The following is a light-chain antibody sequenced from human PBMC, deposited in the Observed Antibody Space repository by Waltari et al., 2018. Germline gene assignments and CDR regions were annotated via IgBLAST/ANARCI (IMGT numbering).Light chain of an antibody. CDR3: QQSYTTPQT. CDR2: AAS. V-gene: IGKV1-39*01. CDR1: KNIDTY. Sequence: DIQMTQSPSTLSASVGARVPMTCRAGKNIDTYLSWYQQRPGRAPRLLIFAASNLHSGVPSRFSGSGSGTEFTLTISTLQLEDFATYYCQQSYTTPQTFGPGTKLDIK. J-gene: IGKJ2*01.